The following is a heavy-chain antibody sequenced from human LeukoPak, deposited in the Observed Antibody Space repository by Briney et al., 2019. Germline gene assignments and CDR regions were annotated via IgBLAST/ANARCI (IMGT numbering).Heavy chain of an antibody. D-gene: IGHD3-10*01. CDR2: INNSGST. Sequence: SETLCLTCAVYGGSFSGYYWSWIRQPPGKGLELIGEINNSGSTNYNPSLKSRVTISVDTSKNQFSLKLSSVTAADTAVYYCARGWRYYGSGSYWWFDPWGQGTNVAVSS. J-gene: IGHJ5*02. CDR1: GGSFSGYY. CDR3: ARGWRYYGSGSYWWFDP. V-gene: IGHV4-34*01.